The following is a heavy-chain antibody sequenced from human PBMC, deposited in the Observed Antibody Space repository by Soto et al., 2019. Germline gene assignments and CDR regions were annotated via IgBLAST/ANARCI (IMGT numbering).Heavy chain of an antibody. Sequence: XXSLRLSLAAAGLDFPVSCIRWIPQAPGKGLEWVSHMCNSRDDIKYADSVRGRFTISRDNSKNTVSLHMNSLRAEDTALYYCAKDRPRRTSGYFFDYWGQGTPVTVSS. J-gene: IGHJ4*02. V-gene: IGHV3-11*05. CDR3: AKDRPRRTSGYFFDY. CDR1: GLDFPVSC. CDR2: MCNSRDDI. D-gene: IGHD1-1*01.